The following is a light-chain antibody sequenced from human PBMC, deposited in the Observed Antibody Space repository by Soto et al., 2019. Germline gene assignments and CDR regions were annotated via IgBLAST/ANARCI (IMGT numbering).Light chain of an antibody. V-gene: IGLV2-14*01. CDR2: DVS. CDR1: STDVGRYNY. J-gene: IGLJ1*01. CDR3: TSYTSDSTYV. Sequence: QSVLTQPASVSGSPGQSITISCTGTSTDVGRYNYVSWYQQHPGKAPKLMVYDVSNRPSWVSNRFSGSKSGITASLTISGLQAEDEADYYCTSYTSDSTYVFGTVTKVTV.